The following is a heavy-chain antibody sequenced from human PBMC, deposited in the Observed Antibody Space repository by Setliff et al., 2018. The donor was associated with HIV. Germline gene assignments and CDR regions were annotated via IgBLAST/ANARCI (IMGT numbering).Heavy chain of an antibody. CDR2: IYSTDTT. CDR1: AVSIGGYS. Sequence: PSETLSLTCTVSAVSIGGYSWSWIRQSPGKGLEWIGSIYSTDTTNHNPSLESRVTISVDKSKNQFSLKLNSVTAADTAVYYCAREAAHCSGDTCQFTFDSWGQGTLVTVSS. D-gene: IGHD2-15*01. J-gene: IGHJ4*02. CDR3: AREAAHCSGDTCQFTFDS. V-gene: IGHV4-4*09.